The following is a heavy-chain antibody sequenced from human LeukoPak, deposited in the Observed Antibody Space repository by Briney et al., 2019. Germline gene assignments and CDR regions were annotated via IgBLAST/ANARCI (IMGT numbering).Heavy chain of an antibody. J-gene: IGHJ4*02. Sequence: SETLSLTCTVSGVSISTYYWSWIRQPPGKGLEWIGYIFYSGNTIYNPSLKSRVTISVDTSKNHFSLRLRSVTAADTAVYYCARLAAISWSDYPDDWGQGTLVTVSP. D-gene: IGHD1-26*01. V-gene: IGHV4-59*08. CDR3: ARLAAISWSDYPDD. CDR1: GVSISTYY. CDR2: IFYSGNT.